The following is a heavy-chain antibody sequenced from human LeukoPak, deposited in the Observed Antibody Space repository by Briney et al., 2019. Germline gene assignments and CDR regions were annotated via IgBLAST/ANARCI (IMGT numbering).Heavy chain of an antibody. CDR1: GYTFTSYG. D-gene: IGHD2-8*01. J-gene: IGHJ4*02. CDR3: ARLKYCTNGVCYAGFDY. Sequence: GASVKVSCKASGYTFTSYGISWVRQAPGQGPEWMGWISAYNGNTNYAQKLQGRVTMTTDTSTSTAYMELRSLRSDDTAVYYCARLKYCTNGVCYAGFDYWGQGTLVTVSS. V-gene: IGHV1-18*01. CDR2: ISAYNGNT.